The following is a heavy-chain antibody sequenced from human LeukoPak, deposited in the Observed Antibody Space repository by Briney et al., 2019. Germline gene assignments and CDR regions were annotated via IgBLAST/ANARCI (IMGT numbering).Heavy chain of an antibody. V-gene: IGHV4-34*01. CDR1: GGSFSGYY. D-gene: IGHD2-15*01. CDR3: ARDLGYCSGGSCSNDAFDI. CDR2: INHSGST. J-gene: IGHJ3*02. Sequence: SETLSLTCAVYGGSFSGYYWSWIRQPPGKGLEWIGEINHSGSTNYNPSLKSRVTISVDTSKNQFSLKLSSVTAADTAVYYCARDLGYCSGGSCSNDAFDIWGQGTMVTVSS.